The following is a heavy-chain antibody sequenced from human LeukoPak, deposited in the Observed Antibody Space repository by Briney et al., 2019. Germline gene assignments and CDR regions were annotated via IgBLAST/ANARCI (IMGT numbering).Heavy chain of an antibody. CDR2: ISWNSGSI. CDR1: GFTFDDYA. J-gene: IGHJ5*02. V-gene: IGHV3-9*01. D-gene: IGHD3-22*01. Sequence: GGSLRLSCAASGFTFDDYAMHWVRQAPGKGLEWVSGISWNSGSIGYADSVKGRFTISRDNAKNSLYLQMNSLRAEDTALYYCARDFITPSESWGQGTLVTVSS. CDR3: ARDFITPSES.